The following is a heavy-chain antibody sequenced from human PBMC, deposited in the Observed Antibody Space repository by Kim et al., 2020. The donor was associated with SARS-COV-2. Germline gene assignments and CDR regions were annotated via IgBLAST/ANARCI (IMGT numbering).Heavy chain of an antibody. V-gene: IGHV3-49*03. CDR3: TRDTPYWGSGSYSDY. CDR2: IRSKAYGGTT. Sequence: GGSLRLSCTASGFTFGDYAMSWFRQAPGKGLEWVGFIRSKAYGGTTEYAASVKGRFTISRDDSKSIAYLQMNSLKTEDTAVYYCTRDTPYWGSGSYSDYWGQGTLVTVSS. J-gene: IGHJ4*02. D-gene: IGHD3-10*01. CDR1: GFTFGDYA.